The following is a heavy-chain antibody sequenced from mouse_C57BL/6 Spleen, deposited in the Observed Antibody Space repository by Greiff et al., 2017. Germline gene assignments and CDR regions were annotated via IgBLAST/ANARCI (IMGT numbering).Heavy chain of an antibody. V-gene: IGHV3-6*01. CDR3: ARERGSPYYYAMDY. J-gene: IGHJ4*01. CDR1: GYSITSGYY. Sequence: ESGPGLVKPSQSLSLTCSVTGYSITSGYYWNWIRQFPGNKLEWMGYISYDGSNNYNPSLKNRISITRDTSKNQFFLKLNSVTTEDTATYYCARERGSPYYYAMDYWGQGTSVTVSS. CDR2: ISYDGSN. D-gene: IGHD1-1*01.